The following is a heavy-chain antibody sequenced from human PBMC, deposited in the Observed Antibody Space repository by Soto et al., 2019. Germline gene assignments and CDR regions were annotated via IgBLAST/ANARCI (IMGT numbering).Heavy chain of an antibody. CDR1: GFTFSSYA. D-gene: IGHD6-13*01. CDR3: ANFIEAAGGYYYSGMDV. CDR2: ISGSGGST. V-gene: IGHV3-23*01. J-gene: IGHJ6*02. Sequence: GGSLRLSCAASGFTFSSYAMSWVRQAPGKGLEWVSAISGSGGSTYYADPVKGRFTISRDNSKNTQYLQMNSLRAEDTAVYFFANFIEAAGGYYYSGMDVWGQGTTVTVSS.